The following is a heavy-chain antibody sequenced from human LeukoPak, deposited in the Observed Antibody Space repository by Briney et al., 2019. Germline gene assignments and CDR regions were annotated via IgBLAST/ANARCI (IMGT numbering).Heavy chain of an antibody. J-gene: IGHJ4*02. Sequence: SETLSLTCTVSGVSISSYYWSWIRQPPGKGLEWIGYIFYSGSTNYNPSLKSRVTISVDTSKNQFSLKLSSVTAADTAVYYCATVAAAATNWGQGTLVTVSS. D-gene: IGHD6-13*01. V-gene: IGHV4-59*01. CDR1: GVSISSYY. CDR2: IFYSGST. CDR3: ATVAAAATN.